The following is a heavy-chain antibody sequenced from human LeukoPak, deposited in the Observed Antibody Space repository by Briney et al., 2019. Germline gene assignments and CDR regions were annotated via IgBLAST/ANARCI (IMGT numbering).Heavy chain of an antibody. Sequence: PGGSLRLSCAASGFTVSSNYMSWVRQAPGKGLEWVSVIYSGGSTYYAASVKGRFTIPRHNSKNTLYLQMNSLRAEDTAVYYCARVVDSSGYYDYWGQGTLVTVSS. CDR2: IYSGGST. D-gene: IGHD3-22*01. V-gene: IGHV3-53*04. CDR1: GFTVSSNY. J-gene: IGHJ4*02. CDR3: ARVVDSSGYYDY.